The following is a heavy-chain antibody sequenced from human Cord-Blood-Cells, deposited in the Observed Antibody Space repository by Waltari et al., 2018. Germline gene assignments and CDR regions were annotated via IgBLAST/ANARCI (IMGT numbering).Heavy chain of an antibody. D-gene: IGHD3-22*01. CDR3: AAGYYYDSSGYYYGMDV. CDR2: IIPIFGTA. Sequence: QVQLVQSGAEVKKPGPSVKVSCKASGGTLSSYLSSRVRQAPGQGLEWMGGIIPIFGTANYAQKFQGRVTITADESTSTAYMELSSLRSEDTAVYYCAAGYYYDSSGYYYGMDVWGQGTTVTVSS. J-gene: IGHJ6*02. CDR1: GGTLSSYL. V-gene: IGHV1-69*01.